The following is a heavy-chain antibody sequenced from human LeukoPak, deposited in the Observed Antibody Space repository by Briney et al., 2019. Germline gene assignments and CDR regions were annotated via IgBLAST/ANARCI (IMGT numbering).Heavy chain of an antibody. CDR2: IYYSGST. Sequence: TSETQSLTCAVSGGSISSYYWSWIRQPPGKGLEWIGYIYYSGSTDYNPSLKSRVTISVDTSKNQFSLKLSSVTAADTAVYYCARGYYDYVWGSYWFDPWGQGTLVTVSS. CDR1: GGSISSYY. J-gene: IGHJ5*02. CDR3: ARGYYDYVWGSYWFDP. D-gene: IGHD3-16*01. V-gene: IGHV4-59*12.